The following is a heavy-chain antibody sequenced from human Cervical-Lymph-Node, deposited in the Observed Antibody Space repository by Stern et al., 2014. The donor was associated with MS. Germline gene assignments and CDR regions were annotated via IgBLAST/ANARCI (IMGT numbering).Heavy chain of an antibody. J-gene: IGHJ4*02. D-gene: IGHD5-24*01. CDR2: LYYSGNT. Sequence: VQLVESGPGLVKPSETLSLTCTVSGGSISSNYWSWIRQPPGKGLEWIGYLYYSGNTNYNPSLKSRVTTSVDTPKTQFSLSLSSVTAADTAVYYCARHGPPRRRDDSNHPNFDYWGPGTLVAVSS. CDR3: ARHGPPRRRDDSNHPNFDY. CDR1: GGSISSNY. V-gene: IGHV4-59*08.